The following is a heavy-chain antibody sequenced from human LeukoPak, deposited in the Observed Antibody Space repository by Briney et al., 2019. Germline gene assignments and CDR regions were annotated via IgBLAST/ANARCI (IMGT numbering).Heavy chain of an antibody. J-gene: IGHJ3*02. Sequence: PSETLSLTCTVSGGSISSYYWSWIRQPPGKGQECIGYISYSGSTKYNPSLKSRVTISIDTSKKQFSLNLSSVTAADTAVYYCARHRQYDADVFDIWGQGTMVTVSS. CDR2: ISYSGST. CDR1: GGSISSYY. V-gene: IGHV4-59*08. D-gene: IGHD2-8*01. CDR3: ARHRQYDADVFDI.